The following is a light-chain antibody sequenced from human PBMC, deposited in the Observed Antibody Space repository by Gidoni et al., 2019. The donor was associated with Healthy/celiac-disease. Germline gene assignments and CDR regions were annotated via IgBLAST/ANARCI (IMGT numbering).Light chain of an antibody. CDR2: WAS. Sequence: DIVMTQSTDSLAVSLGERATINCQSSQSVLYSSNTKNYLAWYQQKPGQPPKLLIYWASTRESGVPDRFSGSGSGTDFTLTISSLQAEDVAVYYCQQYYSTPWTFGQGTKVEIK. J-gene: IGKJ1*01. V-gene: IGKV4-1*01. CDR1: QSVLYSSNTKNY. CDR3: QQYYSTPWT.